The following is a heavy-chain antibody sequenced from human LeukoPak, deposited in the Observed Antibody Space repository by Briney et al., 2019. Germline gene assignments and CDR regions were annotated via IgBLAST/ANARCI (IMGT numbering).Heavy chain of an antibody. J-gene: IGHJ4*02. D-gene: IGHD1-26*01. Sequence: GGSLRLSCAASGFTFTSYAMSWVRQAPGKGLEWVAFISYDGSAKYYADSVKGRFTISRDSSKNTVYLQMNNLRAEDTSLYYCARDQSGTYCVDYWGQGTLVTVSS. CDR2: ISYDGSAK. V-gene: IGHV3-30*04. CDR3: ARDQSGTYCVDY. CDR1: GFTFTSYA.